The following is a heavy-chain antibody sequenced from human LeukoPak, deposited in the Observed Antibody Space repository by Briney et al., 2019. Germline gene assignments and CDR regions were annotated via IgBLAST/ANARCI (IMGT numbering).Heavy chain of an antibody. Sequence: GGSLRLSCAASGFTFSSYGMSWVRQAPGKGLEWVSAISGSGGSTYYADSVKGRFTISRDNSKNTLYLQMNSLRAEDTAVYYCARDYAPYEEEGEYWGQGTLVTVSS. CDR2: ISGSGGST. J-gene: IGHJ4*02. D-gene: IGHD3-3*01. V-gene: IGHV3-23*01. CDR3: ARDYAPYEEEGEY. CDR1: GFTFSSYG.